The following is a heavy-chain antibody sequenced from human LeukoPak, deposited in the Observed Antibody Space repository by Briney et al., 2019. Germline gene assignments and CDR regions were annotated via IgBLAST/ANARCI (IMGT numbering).Heavy chain of an antibody. CDR3: AKGSYYDSSGTYYFDY. J-gene: IGHJ4*02. V-gene: IGHV3-23*01. CDR2: ISGSGGST. D-gene: IGHD3-22*01. CDR1: GFTFSSYG. Sequence: PGGSLRLSCAASGFTFSSYGMSWVRQAPGKGLEWVSAISGSGGSTYYADSVKGRFTISRDNSKNTLYLQMNSLRAEDTALYYCAKGSYYDSSGTYYFDYWGQGTLVTVSS.